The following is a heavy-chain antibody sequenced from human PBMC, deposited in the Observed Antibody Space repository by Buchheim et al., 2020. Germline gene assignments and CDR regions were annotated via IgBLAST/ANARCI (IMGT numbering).Heavy chain of an antibody. D-gene: IGHD5-12*01. CDR3: AREGRTGYADY. Sequence: QVHLQESGPGLVRPSGTLSLTCAVSGASITSVYWWSWVRQPPGQGLEWIGEIYHSGTTNYNTYFKSRVTISVDKSKHQFSLRVNSVTAADTAMYFCAREGRTGYADYWCQGAL. CDR2: IYHSGTT. J-gene: IGHJ4*02. CDR1: GASITSVYW. V-gene: IGHV4-4*02.